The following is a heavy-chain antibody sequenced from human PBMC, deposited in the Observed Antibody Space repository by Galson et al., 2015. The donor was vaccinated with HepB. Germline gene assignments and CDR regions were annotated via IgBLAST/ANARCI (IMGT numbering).Heavy chain of an antibody. J-gene: IGHJ4*02. CDR1: GYTFTGYY. CDR3: ASPGRDTANRFVDY. Sequence: SVKVSCKASGYTFTGYYMHWVRQAPGQELEWMGRINPNSGGTNYAQKFQGRVTMTRDTSISTAYVELSSLTSDDTAFYFCASPGRDTANRFVDYWGQGTLVTVSS. D-gene: IGHD5-18*01. CDR2: INPNSGGT. V-gene: IGHV1-2*06.